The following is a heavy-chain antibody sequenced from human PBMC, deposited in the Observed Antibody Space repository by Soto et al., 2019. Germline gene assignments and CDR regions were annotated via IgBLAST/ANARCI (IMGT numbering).Heavy chain of an antibody. D-gene: IGHD3-10*02. Sequence: SETLSLTCIVSGDSINAHYWTWIRQPPGTDLAWSGSTYYTGSTIDHPSSECRVSMSLDTSKEDFSLKLTSVAGADAAVYYCAREEGTGVRGIFRGWLDPWCQGILVMVAS. J-gene: IGHJ5*02. CDR2: TYYTGST. CDR1: GDSINAHY. V-gene: IGHV4-59*11. CDR3: AREEGTGVRGIFRGWLDP.